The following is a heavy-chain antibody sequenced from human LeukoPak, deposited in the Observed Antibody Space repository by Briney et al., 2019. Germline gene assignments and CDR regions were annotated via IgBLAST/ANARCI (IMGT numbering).Heavy chain of an antibody. Sequence: GSLRLSCAASGFTFSNAWMNWVRQAPGKGLEWVGRIKSKTDGGTTDYAAPVKGRFTISRDDSKNTLYLQMNSLKTEVTAVYYCTSLRYFDPHDYWGQGTLVTVSS. D-gene: IGHD3-9*01. V-gene: IGHV3-15*07. J-gene: IGHJ4*02. CDR2: IKSKTDGGTT. CDR3: TSLRYFDPHDY. CDR1: GFTFSNAW.